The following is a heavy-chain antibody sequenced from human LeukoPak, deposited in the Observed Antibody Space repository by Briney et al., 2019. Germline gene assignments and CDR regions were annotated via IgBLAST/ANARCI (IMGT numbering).Heavy chain of an antibody. CDR3: ARGYMTYYFDY. D-gene: IGHD1-1*01. CDR1: GGSFSGYY. CDR2: IYYSGST. V-gene: IGHV4-59*01. Sequence: PSETLSLTCAVYGGSFSGYYWSWIRQPPGKGLEWIGYIYYSGSTNYNPFLKSRVTISVDTSKNQFSLKLRSVTAADTAVYYCARGYMTYYFDYWGQGTLVTVSS. J-gene: IGHJ4*02.